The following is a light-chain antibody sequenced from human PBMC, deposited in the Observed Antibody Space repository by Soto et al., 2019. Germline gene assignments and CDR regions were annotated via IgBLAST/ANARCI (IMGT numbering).Light chain of an antibody. V-gene: IGKV1-39*01. Sequence: DIQMTQSPSSLSASVGDRVAITCRASQSISTYLSWYQQKPGKAPKLLIYAASSVLSGVPSRFSGSGSGTDFTLTIGSLQSEDFATYYCQQSYGTPYTFGLGTKLEMK. CDR3: QQSYGTPYT. CDR2: AAS. CDR1: QSISTY. J-gene: IGKJ2*01.